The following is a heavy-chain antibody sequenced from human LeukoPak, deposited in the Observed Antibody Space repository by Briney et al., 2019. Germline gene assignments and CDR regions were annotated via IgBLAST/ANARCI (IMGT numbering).Heavy chain of an antibody. J-gene: IGHJ4*02. D-gene: IGHD1-26*01. V-gene: IGHV4-59*08. CDR1: GGSVSSYY. CDR3: ARLLGGSFYFDY. Sequence: SETLSLTCSISGGSVSSYYWSWIRQPPGKGLEWIGHVYYSGSTTIYNPSLTSRVTISVDTSKNQFSLNLNYVTAADTPVYYCARLLGGSFYFDYWGQGALVTVSS. CDR2: VYYSGSTT.